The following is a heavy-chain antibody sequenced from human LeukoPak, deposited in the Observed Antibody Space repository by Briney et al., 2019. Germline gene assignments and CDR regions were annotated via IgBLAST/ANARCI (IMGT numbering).Heavy chain of an antibody. CDR3: AGGRTGRYYDH. D-gene: IGHD1-1*01. Sequence: PSETLSLTCAVYGGSFSGYYWTWIRQPPGKGLEWIGEINHSGSTTYKPSLKSRVTISVDTSKNHFSLRLTSVTAADTAIYYCAGGRTGRYYDHWGQG. CDR2: INHSGST. J-gene: IGHJ4*02. V-gene: IGHV4-34*01. CDR1: GGSFSGYY.